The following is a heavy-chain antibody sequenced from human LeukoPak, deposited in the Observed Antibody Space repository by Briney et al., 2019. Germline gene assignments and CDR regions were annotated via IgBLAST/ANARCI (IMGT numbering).Heavy chain of an antibody. Sequence: GGSLRLSCAASGFTFSSYWMNWVRQAPGKGLEWVANIKQDGSEKYFVDSVRGRFTISRDNAKNSLYLQMNSLRAEDTAVYYCARSDSSGYTFDYWGQGTLVTVSS. J-gene: IGHJ4*02. V-gene: IGHV3-7*01. CDR1: GFTFSSYW. CDR2: IKQDGSEK. CDR3: ARSDSSGYTFDY. D-gene: IGHD3-22*01.